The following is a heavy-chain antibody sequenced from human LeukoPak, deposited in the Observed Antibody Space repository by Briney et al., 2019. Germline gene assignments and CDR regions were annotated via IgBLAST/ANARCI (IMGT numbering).Heavy chain of an antibody. CDR1: EFTFSDYY. D-gene: IGHD6-13*01. V-gene: IGHV3-11*01. Sequence: GGSLKLSCAASEFTFSDYYMSWIRQAPGKGLEWVSYISYSGDTIYYADSVKGRFTVSRDNAKNSLYLQMNSLRAEDTAVYYCARLGIITAAGSNDYWGQGTLVTVSS. J-gene: IGHJ4*02. CDR2: ISYSGDTI. CDR3: ARLGIITAAGSNDY.